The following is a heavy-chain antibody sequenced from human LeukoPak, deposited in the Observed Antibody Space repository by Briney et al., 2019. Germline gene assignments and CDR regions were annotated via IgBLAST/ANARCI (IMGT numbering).Heavy chain of an antibody. CDR3: PKYQGRDRNYYFYD. D-gene: IGHD5-24*01. V-gene: IGHV3-23*01. Sequence: PGGSLSLTCAASGFTISSFALSRDRQAPEKGLEWVATISGSGGGTYYADSVRGRFTISRDDSENTLYLQMNSLRAEDTAVYYCPKYQGRDRNYYFYDWGQGTLVTVSS. CDR1: GFTISSFA. CDR2: ISGSGGGT. J-gene: IGHJ4*02.